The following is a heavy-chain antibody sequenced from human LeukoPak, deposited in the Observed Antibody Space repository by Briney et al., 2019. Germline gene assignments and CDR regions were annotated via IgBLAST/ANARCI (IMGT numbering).Heavy chain of an antibody. CDR3: ARASQDTLDFGY. V-gene: IGHV4-34*01. Sequence: SETLSLTCAVYGGSFSGYYWIWIRQPPGKGLEWIGEINHSGSTNYNPSLKSRVTISVDTSTKQFSLKLSSVTAADTAVYYCARASQDTLDFGYWGQGTLVTVSS. D-gene: IGHD2-15*01. CDR1: GGSFSGYY. J-gene: IGHJ4*02. CDR2: INHSGST.